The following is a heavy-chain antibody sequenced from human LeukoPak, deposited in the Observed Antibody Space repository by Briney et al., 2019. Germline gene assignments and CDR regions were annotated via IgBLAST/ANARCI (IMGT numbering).Heavy chain of an antibody. J-gene: IGHJ4*02. CDR1: GFTFSSHW. CDR2: INGDGTYI. D-gene: IGHD4-11*01. Sequence: GGALRLSCAASGFTFSSHWMHWVRQPPGKVLVWVSRINGDGTYISYADSVKGRFTISRDNAKNTLYFEVNSLRPEDTAMYYCARNDNSQFSWGQGTLVTV. CDR3: ARNDNSQFS. V-gene: IGHV3-74*01.